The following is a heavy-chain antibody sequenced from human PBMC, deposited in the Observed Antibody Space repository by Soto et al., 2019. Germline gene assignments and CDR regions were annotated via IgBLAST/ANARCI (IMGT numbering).Heavy chain of an antibody. Sequence: SETLSLTCAVYGGSFSGYDWSWIGQPPGKGLEWIGEINHSGSTNYNPSLKSRVTISVDTSKNQFSLKLSSVTAADTAVYYCARKIPSLAIAAAVRFDPWGQGTLVTVSS. CDR2: INHSGST. V-gene: IGHV4-34*01. CDR1: GGSFSGYD. CDR3: ARKIPSLAIAAAVRFDP. J-gene: IGHJ5*02. D-gene: IGHD6-13*01.